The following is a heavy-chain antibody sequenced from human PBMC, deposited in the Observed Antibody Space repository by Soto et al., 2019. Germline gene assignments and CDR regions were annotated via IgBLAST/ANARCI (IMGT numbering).Heavy chain of an antibody. CDR3: ARGVGSGTYYNQYNWFDP. CDR2: INTYNGNT. Sequence: QVQLVQSGAEVKKPGASVKVSCKASGYTFTNYGISWVRQAPGQGLEWMGWINTYNGNTNHAQKLQGRVTMTTDTSTSTAYMELGSLRSDDKAVYYCARGVGSGTYYNQYNWFDPWGQGTLVTVSS. D-gene: IGHD3-10*01. V-gene: IGHV1-18*01. CDR1: GYTFTNYG. J-gene: IGHJ5*02.